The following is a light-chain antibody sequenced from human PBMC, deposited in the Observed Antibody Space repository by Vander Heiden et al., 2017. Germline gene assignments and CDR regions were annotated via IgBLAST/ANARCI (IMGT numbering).Light chain of an antibody. CDR1: QSISSY. Sequence: DIPMTQSPSSLSASVGDRVTIPCRASQSISSYLKWYQQKPGKAPKLLIYAASSLQSGIPSSFSCSRSGTDFTLTISSLQPEDFATYYCQQSYSTPFGGGTKVEIK. V-gene: IGKV1-39*01. J-gene: IGKJ4*01. CDR2: AAS. CDR3: QQSYSTP.